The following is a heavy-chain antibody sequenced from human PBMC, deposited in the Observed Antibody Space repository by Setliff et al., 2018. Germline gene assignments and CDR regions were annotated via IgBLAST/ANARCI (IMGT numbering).Heavy chain of an antibody. CDR2: IYTSGST. CDR3: ARWTYSSGTG. J-gene: IGHJ4*02. CDR1: GGSISSGSYF. Sequence: SETLSLTCAVSGGSISSGSYFWSWIRQPAGKGLEWIGHIYTSGSTDYNPSLRSRVTISVDTSKNQFSLKLSSVTAADTAVYYCARWTYSSGTGWGQGTLVTVSS. D-gene: IGHD6-19*01. V-gene: IGHV4-61*09.